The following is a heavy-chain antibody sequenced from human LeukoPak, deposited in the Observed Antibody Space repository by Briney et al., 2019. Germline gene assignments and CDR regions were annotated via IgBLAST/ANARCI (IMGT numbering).Heavy chain of an antibody. CDR3: AKEILSNSWRHEDAFDI. D-gene: IGHD6-13*01. CDR1: GFTFSSYV. J-gene: IGHJ3*02. V-gene: IGHV3-23*01. Sequence: GGSLRLSCAASGFTFSSYVMTWVRQAPGKGLEWVSGISGSGGNTYYTDSVRGRLSISRDNSKNTLYLQMNSLRAEDTAVYYCAKEILSNSWRHEDAFDIWGQGTMVTVSS. CDR2: ISGSGGNT.